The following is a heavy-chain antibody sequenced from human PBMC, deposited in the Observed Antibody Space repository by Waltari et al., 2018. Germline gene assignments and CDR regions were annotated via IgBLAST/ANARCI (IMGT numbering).Heavy chain of an antibody. CDR1: GGSISSYY. V-gene: IGHV4-59*01. Sequence: QVQLQESGPGLVKPSETLSLTCTVSGGSISSYYWSWIRQPPGKGLEWIGYIYYSGSTNYNPSLKRRVTISVDTSKNQFSLKLSSVTAADTAVYYCARSPRAATALFYYDSSGFDYWGQGTLVTVSS. CDR2: IYYSGST. J-gene: IGHJ4*02. CDR3: ARSPRAATALFYYDSSGFDY. D-gene: IGHD3-22*01.